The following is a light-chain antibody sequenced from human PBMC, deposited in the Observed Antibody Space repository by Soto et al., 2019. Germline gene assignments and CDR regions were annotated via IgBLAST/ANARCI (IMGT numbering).Light chain of an antibody. CDR2: DVN. CDR3: SSHTSSSTLV. J-gene: IGLJ3*02. V-gene: IGLV2-14*03. CDR1: SSDVGGYNY. Sequence: QSALTQPASVSGSPGKSITISCTGTSSDVGGYNYVSWYQQHPGKAPKLMIYDVNNRPSGVSTRFSGSKSGNTASLTISGLQAEDDADYYCSSHTSSSTLVFGGGTKLTVL.